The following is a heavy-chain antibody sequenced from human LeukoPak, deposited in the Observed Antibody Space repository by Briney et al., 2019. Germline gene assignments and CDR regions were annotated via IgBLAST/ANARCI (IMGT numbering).Heavy chain of an antibody. Sequence: GGSLRLACAASGFTLSSCWRRSVRRTRGKVLELGGNIKQDGRERYDVDCVKGRFTISRDNARNSLYLQMNSLRAEDTAVYYCAGLPGRKTAALDFDLRGRGTLVTVSS. J-gene: IGHJ2*01. CDR2: IKQDGRER. D-gene: IGHD6-13*01. V-gene: IGHV3-7*01. CDR1: GFTLSSCW. CDR3: AGLPGRKTAALDFDL.